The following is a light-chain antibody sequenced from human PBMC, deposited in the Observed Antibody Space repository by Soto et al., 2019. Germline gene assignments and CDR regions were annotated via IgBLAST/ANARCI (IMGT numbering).Light chain of an antibody. V-gene: IGKV3-11*01. Sequence: EIVLTQSPATLSLSPGERATLSCRASQSVNSYLAWYQQKSGQAPRLLIYDASNRATGIPARFSGSGSGTDFTLTISSLEPEDFAVYYCPQRSNWPVTFGGGTKVEIK. CDR1: QSVNSY. CDR2: DAS. J-gene: IGKJ4*01. CDR3: PQRSNWPVT.